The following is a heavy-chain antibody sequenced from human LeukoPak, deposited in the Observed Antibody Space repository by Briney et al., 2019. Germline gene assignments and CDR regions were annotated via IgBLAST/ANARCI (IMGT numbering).Heavy chain of an antibody. J-gene: IGHJ3*02. CDR1: GGSISSYY. V-gene: IGHV4-59*12. CDR3: ARGSGYYDSSGYSYSEGAFDI. D-gene: IGHD3-22*01. Sequence: SETLSLTCTVSGGSISSYYWSWIRQPPGKGLEWIGYIYHSGSTYYNPSLKSRVTISVDRSKNQFPLKLSSVTAADTAVYYCARGSGYYDSSGYSYSEGAFDIGGQGTMVTVSS. CDR2: IYHSGST.